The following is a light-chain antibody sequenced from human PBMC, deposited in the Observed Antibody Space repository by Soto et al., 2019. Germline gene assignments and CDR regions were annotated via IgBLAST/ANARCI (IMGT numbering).Light chain of an antibody. Sequence: QSVLTQPPSASGTPGQRVTISCSGAGSNLGSNAVNWYQQLPGAAPQLLIYTNNQRPSGVPDRFSGSKSGTSASLAITGLQSEDEADYHCAAWDDSLNALVFGGGTKLTVL. J-gene: IGLJ3*02. V-gene: IGLV1-44*01. CDR1: GSNLGSNA. CDR3: AAWDDSLNALV. CDR2: TNN.